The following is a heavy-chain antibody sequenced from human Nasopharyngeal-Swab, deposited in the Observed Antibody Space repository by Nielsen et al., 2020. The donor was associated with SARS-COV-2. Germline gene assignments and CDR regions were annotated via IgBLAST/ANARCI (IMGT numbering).Heavy chain of an antibody. CDR3: AKPLTGYSSSWYPNWFDP. D-gene: IGHD6-13*01. CDR2: ISGSGGST. V-gene: IGHV3-23*01. J-gene: IGHJ5*02. CDR1: GFTFSSYA. Sequence: GGSLRLSCAASGFTFSSYAMSWVRQAPGKGLEWVSAISGSGGSTYYADSVKGRFTISRDNSKNTLYLQMNSLRAEDTAVYYCAKPLTGYSSSWYPNWFDPWGQGTLVTVSS.